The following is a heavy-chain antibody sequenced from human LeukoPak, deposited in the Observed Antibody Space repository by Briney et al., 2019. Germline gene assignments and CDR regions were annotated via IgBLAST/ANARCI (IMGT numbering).Heavy chain of an antibody. CDR1: GITFGNNW. CDR2: INSDGGGA. J-gene: IGHJ4*02. V-gene: IGHV3-74*01. D-gene: IGHD1-14*01. Sequence: GGSLRLSCAASGITFGNNWMHWVRQGPGKGLVWISRINSDGGGAIYADSVKGRFTVSRDNAKNTLYLQMNSPRAEDTAVYYCARDPEAFDYWGQGTLVTVSS. CDR3: ARDPEAFDY.